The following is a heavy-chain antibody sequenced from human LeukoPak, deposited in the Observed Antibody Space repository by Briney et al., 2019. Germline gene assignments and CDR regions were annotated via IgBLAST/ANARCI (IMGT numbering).Heavy chain of an antibody. CDR3: ARHRFASAVILDY. J-gene: IGHJ4*02. D-gene: IGHD2-21*02. V-gene: IGHV4-59*08. CDR1: GGAVSSFY. CDR2: SYYSGST. Sequence: SETLSLTCSVSGGAVSSFYWSWIRQSPGKGLEWIGYSYYSGSTKYNPSLKSRVTMSVDTSKNQLSLKLRSVTAADTAMYYCARHRFASAVILDYWGQGDLVTVSS.